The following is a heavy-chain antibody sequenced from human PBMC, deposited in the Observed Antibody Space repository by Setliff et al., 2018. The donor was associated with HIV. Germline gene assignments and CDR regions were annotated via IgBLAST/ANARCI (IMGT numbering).Heavy chain of an antibody. V-gene: IGHV4-61*02. CDR2: IYASGST. D-gene: IGHD4-17*01. CDR3: ARHYGGNLDAFDI. CDR1: GGSISSGSYY. J-gene: IGHJ3*02. Sequence: SETLSLTCTVSGGSISSGSYYWSWIRQPAGKGLEWIGRIYASGSTNYNPSLKSRVTISLDTSKNQFSLKLSSVTAADTAVYYCARHYGGNLDAFDIWGLGTMVTVSS.